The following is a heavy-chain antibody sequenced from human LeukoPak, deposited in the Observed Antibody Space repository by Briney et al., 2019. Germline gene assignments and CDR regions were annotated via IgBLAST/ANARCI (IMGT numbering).Heavy chain of an antibody. D-gene: IGHD2-2*01. CDR3: ARDVGCSSTSCYRSYYYYYMDV. Sequence: SETLSLTCTVSGGSISSGDYYWSWIRQPPGKGLEWIGYIYYSGSTYYNPSLKSRVTISVDTSKNQFSLKLSSVTAADTAVYYCARDVGCSSTSCYRSYYYYYMDVWGKGTTVTVSS. CDR1: GGSISSGDYY. J-gene: IGHJ6*03. CDR2: IYYSGST. V-gene: IGHV4-30-4*08.